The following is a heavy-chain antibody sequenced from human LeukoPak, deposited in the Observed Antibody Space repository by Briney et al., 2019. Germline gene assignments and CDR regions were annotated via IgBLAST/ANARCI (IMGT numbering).Heavy chain of an antibody. CDR1: GFTFSSYA. CDR3: ARELEIAVAGTLGY. Sequence: PGGSLRLSCAASGFTFSSYAMHWVRQAPGKGLEWVAVIWYDGSNKYYADSVKGRFTISRDHSKNTLYLQMKSLRAEDTAVYYCARELEIAVAGTLGYWGQGILVTVSS. CDR2: IWYDGSNK. V-gene: IGHV3-33*01. D-gene: IGHD6-19*01. J-gene: IGHJ4*02.